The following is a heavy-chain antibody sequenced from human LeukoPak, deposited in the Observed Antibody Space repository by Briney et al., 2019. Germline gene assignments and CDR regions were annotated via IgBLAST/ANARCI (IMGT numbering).Heavy chain of an antibody. CDR3: AKSITMIVVVILDY. V-gene: IGHV3-23*01. CDR2: ISGSGGST. CDR1: GFTFSSYA. Sequence: GGSLRLSCAASGFTFSSYAMSWVRQAPGKGLEWVSAISGSGGSTYYADSVKGRFTISRDNSKNTLYLQMNGLRAEDTAVYYCAKSITMIVVVILDYWGQGTLVTVPS. J-gene: IGHJ4*02. D-gene: IGHD3-22*01.